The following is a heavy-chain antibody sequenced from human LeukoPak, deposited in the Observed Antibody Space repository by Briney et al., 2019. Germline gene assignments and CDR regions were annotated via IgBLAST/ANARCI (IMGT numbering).Heavy chain of an antibody. V-gene: IGHV1-46*01. CDR1: GFTFTTYF. D-gene: IGHD2-21*02. CDR3: ARDRNGDQRANAFDI. J-gene: IGHJ3*02. CDR2: INPSGDTT. Sequence: ASVKVSCKASGFTFTTYFMHWVRQAPGQGLEWMGKINPSGDTTTYAQKFQGRITMTRDTSTSTVYMELSSLRSEDTAVYYCARDRNGDQRANAFDIWGQGTMVTVS.